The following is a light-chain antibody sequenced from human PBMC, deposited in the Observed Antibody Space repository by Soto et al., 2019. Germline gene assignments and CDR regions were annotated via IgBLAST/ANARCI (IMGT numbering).Light chain of an antibody. Sequence: EIVMTQSPATLSVSPWERATLSCRASQSVSSSYLAWYQQKPGQAPRLLIYGASNRATGIPDRFSGSGSGTDFTLTISSLQSQDFAVYYCQQYNKWPRTFGQGTKVDI. V-gene: IGKV3D-15*01. J-gene: IGKJ1*01. CDR3: QQYNKWPRT. CDR1: QSVSSSY. CDR2: GAS.